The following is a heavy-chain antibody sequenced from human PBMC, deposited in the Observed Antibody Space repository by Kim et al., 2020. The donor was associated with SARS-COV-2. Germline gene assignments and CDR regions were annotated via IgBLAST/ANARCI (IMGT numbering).Heavy chain of an antibody. CDR2: INPNSGGT. V-gene: IGHV1-2*06. Sequence: ASVKVSCKASGYTFTGYYMHWVRQAPGQGLEWMGRINPNSGGTNYAQKFQGRVTMTRDTSISTAYMELSRLRSEDTAVYYCASDECSGGSCYSFWFDPWGQGTLVTVSS. J-gene: IGHJ5*02. D-gene: IGHD2-15*01. CDR1: GYTFTGYY. CDR3: ASDECSGGSCYSFWFDP.